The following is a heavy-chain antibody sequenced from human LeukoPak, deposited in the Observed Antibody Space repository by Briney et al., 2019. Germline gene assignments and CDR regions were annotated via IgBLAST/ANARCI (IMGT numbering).Heavy chain of an antibody. CDR1: GGTFSSYA. J-gene: IGHJ5*02. D-gene: IGHD2-15*01. CDR3: ARSELVTVVAATWWFDP. Sequence: GASVKVSCKASGGTFSSYAISWVRQAPGQGLEWMGGIIPIFGTANYAQKFQGRVTITTDESTSTAYMELSNLRSEDAAVYYCARSELVTVVAATWWFDPWGQGTLVTVSS. V-gene: IGHV1-69*05. CDR2: IIPIFGTA.